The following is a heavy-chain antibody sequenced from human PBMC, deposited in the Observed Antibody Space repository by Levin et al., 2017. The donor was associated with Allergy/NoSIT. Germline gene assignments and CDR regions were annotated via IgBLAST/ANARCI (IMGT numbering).Heavy chain of an antibody. CDR3: ARLGPSGWYRGGFDY. CDR2: INHSGST. J-gene: IGHJ4*02. CDR1: GGSFSGYY. V-gene: IGHV4-34*01. Sequence: SQTLSLTCAVYGGSFSGYYWSWIRQPPGKGLEWIGEINHSGSTNYNPSLKSRVTISVDTSKNQFSLKLSSVTAADTAVYYCARLGPSGWYRGGFDYWGQGTLVTVSS. D-gene: IGHD6-19*01.